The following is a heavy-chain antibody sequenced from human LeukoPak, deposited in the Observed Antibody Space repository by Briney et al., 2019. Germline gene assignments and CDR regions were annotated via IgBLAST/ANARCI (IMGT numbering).Heavy chain of an antibody. CDR1: GYTFTSYG. CDR2: ISGSGGST. CDR3: AREERQQLDYYFDY. J-gene: IGHJ4*02. Sequence: RVSCKASGYTFTSYGISWVRQAPGKGLEWVSAISGSGGSTYYADSVKGRFTISRDNSKNTLYLQMNSLRAEDTAVYYCAREERQQLDYYFDYWGQGTLVTVSS. D-gene: IGHD6-13*01. V-gene: IGHV3-23*01.